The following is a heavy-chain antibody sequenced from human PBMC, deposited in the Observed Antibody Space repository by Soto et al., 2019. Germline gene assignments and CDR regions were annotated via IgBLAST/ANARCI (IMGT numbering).Heavy chain of an antibody. CDR2: INVYNGNT. J-gene: IGHJ1*01. Sequence: QVQLVQSGPEVKKPGASVKVSCKASGYTFTKYGISWVRQAPGQGREWMGRINVYNGNTDYVEKLQGRVTMTTDTSTSTAYMELRCLRSDDTAVYSCARAASLWLFPSWGQGTLVTVSS. D-gene: IGHD5-18*01. V-gene: IGHV1-18*01. CDR3: ARAASLWLFPS. CDR1: GYTFTKYG.